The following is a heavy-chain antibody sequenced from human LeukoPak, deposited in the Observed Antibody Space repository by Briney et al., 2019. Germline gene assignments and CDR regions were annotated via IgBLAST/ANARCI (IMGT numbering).Heavy chain of an antibody. CDR2: ISHSGGT. J-gene: IGHJ1*01. CDR3: ASSIAAAGTAYFQH. D-gene: IGHD6-13*01. V-gene: IGHV4-4*02. CDR1: GDSISSSNW. Sequence: KSSETLSLTCVVSGDSISSSNWWSWVRQPPGKGLEWIGEISHSGGTNYNPSLKSRVTMSVDKSKNQFSLKLTSVTAADTAVYYCASSIAAAGTAYFQHWGQGTLVTVSS.